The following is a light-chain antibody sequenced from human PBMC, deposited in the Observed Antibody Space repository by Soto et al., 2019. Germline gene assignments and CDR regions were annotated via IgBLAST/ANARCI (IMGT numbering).Light chain of an antibody. V-gene: IGKV1-5*01. J-gene: IGKJ1*01. CDR3: QQYNSYST. CDR1: QSIGTW. CDR2: DAS. Sequence: DIQMTQSPSTLSASAGDRDTLTCRASQSIGTWLAWYQQKPGKAPKLLIYDASTLESGVPSRFSGSGSGTEFTLTISSLQPDDFATYYCQQYNSYSTFGQGTKVEIK.